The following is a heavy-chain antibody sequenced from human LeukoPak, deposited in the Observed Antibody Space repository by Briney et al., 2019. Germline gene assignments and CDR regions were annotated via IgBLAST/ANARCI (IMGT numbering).Heavy chain of an antibody. CDR1: GFTFDDYA. J-gene: IGHJ4*02. CDR2: ISWNSGSI. CDR3: AKDIGAVAGTSSYFDY. Sequence: GGSLRLSCAASGFTFDDYAMHWVRQAPGKGLEWVSGISWNSGSIGYADSVKGRFTISRDNAKNSLYLQMNSLKAEDMALYYCAKDIGAVAGTSSYFDYWGQGTLVTVSS. V-gene: IGHV3-9*03. D-gene: IGHD6-19*01.